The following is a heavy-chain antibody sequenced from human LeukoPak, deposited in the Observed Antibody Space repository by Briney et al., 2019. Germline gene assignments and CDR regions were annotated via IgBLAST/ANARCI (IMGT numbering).Heavy chain of an antibody. CDR2: INPNSGGT. CDR3: ARDSRDFDY. Sequence: ASVTVSCKASGYTFTGYYMHWGRQAPGQGLEWMGWINPNSGGTNYAQKFQGSVNMARDTSISTAYMELSRLRSDDTAVYYCARDSRDFDYWGQGTLVTVSS. CDR1: GYTFTGYY. J-gene: IGHJ4*02. V-gene: IGHV1-2*02.